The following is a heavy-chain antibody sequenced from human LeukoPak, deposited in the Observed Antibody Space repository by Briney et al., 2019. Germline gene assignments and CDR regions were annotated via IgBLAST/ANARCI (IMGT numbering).Heavy chain of an antibody. D-gene: IGHD3-10*01. Sequence: SETLSLTCTVSGGSISSGDYYWSWIRQPPGKGLEWIGHIYYSGSTYYNPSLKSRVTISVDTSKNQFSLKLSSVTAADTAVYYCARGIGEFRYDYWGQGTLVTVSS. CDR2: IYYSGST. V-gene: IGHV4-30-4*01. J-gene: IGHJ4*02. CDR1: GGSISSGDYY. CDR3: ARGIGEFRYDY.